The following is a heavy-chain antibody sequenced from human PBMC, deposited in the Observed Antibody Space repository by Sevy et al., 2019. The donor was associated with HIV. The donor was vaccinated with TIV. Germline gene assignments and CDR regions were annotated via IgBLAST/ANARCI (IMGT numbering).Heavy chain of an antibody. V-gene: IGHV1-18*01. CDR1: GYTFNSYV. D-gene: IGHD1-26*01. J-gene: IGHJ1*01. CDR2: ISGYNGDT. CDR3: ARAPSGSQGPGQYFHH. Sequence: ASVKVSCKASGYTFNSYVITWVRQAPGQGLEWMGKISGYNGDTKYGQKFQGRATMTTDPSTSTAYMELRSLKSDDTAVYYCARAPSGSQGPGQYFHHWGQGTLVTESS.